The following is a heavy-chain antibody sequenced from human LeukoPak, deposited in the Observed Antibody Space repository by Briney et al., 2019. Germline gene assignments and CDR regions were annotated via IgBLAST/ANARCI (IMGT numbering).Heavy chain of an antibody. V-gene: IGHV3-23*01. D-gene: IGHD6-13*01. CDR3: AKERSSRWYVNSLDY. CDR2: ISGGGEST. CDR1: GFTFSTYA. Sequence: GGFLRLSCAASGFTFSTYAMSWVRQAPGKGLEWVSGISGGGESTYYADSVKGRLTISRDNSKKTLYLQMNSLRADDTAVYYCAKERSSRWYVNSLDYWGQGTLVTVSS. J-gene: IGHJ4*02.